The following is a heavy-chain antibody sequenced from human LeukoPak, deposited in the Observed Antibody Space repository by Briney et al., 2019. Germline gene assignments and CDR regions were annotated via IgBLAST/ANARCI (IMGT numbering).Heavy chain of an antibody. CDR1: GFTFNKYA. CDR3: AKAPLGRCTGAICYSFDY. V-gene: IGHV3-23*01. Sequence: GGTLRLSCAASGFTFNKYAMSWVRQAPGKGLEWVSAISGSDAGTYYADSVKGRFTISRDNSKNTLYLQMNSLRAEDAAVYYCAKAPLGRCTGAICYSFDYWGQGTLVTVSS. D-gene: IGHD2-8*02. J-gene: IGHJ4*02. CDR2: ISGSDAGT.